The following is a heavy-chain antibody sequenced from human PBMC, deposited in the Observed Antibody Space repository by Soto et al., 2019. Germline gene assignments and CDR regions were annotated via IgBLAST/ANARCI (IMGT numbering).Heavy chain of an antibody. CDR2: IYYSGST. D-gene: IGHD5-18*01. CDR1: GGSISSYY. J-gene: IGHJ6*02. V-gene: IGHV4-59*01. CDR3: ARDSRYSYGNYYYYGMDV. Sequence: PSETLSLTCTVSGGSISSYYWSWIRQPPGKGLEWIGYIYYSGSTNYNPSLKSRVTISVGTSKNQFSLKLSSVTAADTAVYYCARDSRYSYGNYYYYGMDVWGQGTTVTVSS.